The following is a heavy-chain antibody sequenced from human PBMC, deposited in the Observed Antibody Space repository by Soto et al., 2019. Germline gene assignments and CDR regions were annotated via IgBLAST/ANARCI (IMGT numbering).Heavy chain of an antibody. CDR2: INGGTGQT. Sequence: QVQFVQSGAEVKKPGASLKVSCKTSGYSFAGSAIHWVRQAPGQSLEWMGWINGGTGQTKYSQKFQGRVHITRDISAKTVVIDLTSRRSEATARYFCASDFWSGYYSYWGQGTLVTVSS. D-gene: IGHD3-3*01. CDR1: GYSFAGSA. CDR3: ASDFWSGYYSY. V-gene: IGHV1-3*01. J-gene: IGHJ4*02.